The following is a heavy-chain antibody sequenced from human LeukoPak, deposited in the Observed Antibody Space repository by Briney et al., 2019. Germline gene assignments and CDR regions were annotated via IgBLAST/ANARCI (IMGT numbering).Heavy chain of an antibody. D-gene: IGHD3-22*01. CDR1: GFTVSSYE. V-gene: IGHV4-39*07. CDR3: ARDSSSVDSSGYYYKYFDY. CDR2: IYYSGST. Sequence: PGGSLRLSCAASGFTVSSYEMTWVRQAPGKGLEWIGSIYYSGSTYYNPSLKSRVTISVDTSKNQFSLKLSSVTAADTAVYYCARDSSSVDSSGYYYKYFDYWGQGTLVTVSS. J-gene: IGHJ4*02.